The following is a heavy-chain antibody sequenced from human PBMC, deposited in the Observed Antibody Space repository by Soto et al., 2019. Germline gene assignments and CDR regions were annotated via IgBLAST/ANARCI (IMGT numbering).Heavy chain of an antibody. CDR1: GFTFSDFS. D-gene: IGHD3-10*01. J-gene: IGHJ6*02. V-gene: IGHV3-21*01. CDR3: ARSVSASGSAGSYYGAQYGMDV. CDR2: ISSASSYI. Sequence: EMHLVESGGGRAKPGGSLRLSCAASGFTFSDFSMNWVRQAPGRGLEWVASISSASSYIYYADSVEGRFTISRENAGKSMYLQMHGRTGEDTAGYYCARSVSASGSAGSYYGAQYGMDVWGQGNTVTVSS.